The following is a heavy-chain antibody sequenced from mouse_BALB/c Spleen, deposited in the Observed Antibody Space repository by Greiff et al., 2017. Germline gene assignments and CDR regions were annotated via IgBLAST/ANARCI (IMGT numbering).Heavy chain of an antibody. D-gene: IGHD1-1*01. Sequence: DVMLVESGGGLVQPGGSRKLSCAASGFTFSSFGMHWVRQAPEKGLEWVAYISSGSSTIYYADTVKGRFTISRDNPKNTLFLQMTSLRSEDTAMYYCARGTTVVPYAMDYWGQGTSVTVSS. CDR2: ISSGSSTI. CDR3: ARGTTVVPYAMDY. CDR1: GFTFSSFG. V-gene: IGHV5-17*02. J-gene: IGHJ4*01.